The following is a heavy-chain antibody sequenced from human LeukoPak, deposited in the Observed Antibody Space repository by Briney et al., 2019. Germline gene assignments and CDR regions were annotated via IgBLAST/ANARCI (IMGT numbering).Heavy chain of an antibody. CDR2: VSFGGGT. CDR3: VRASVESGGAFDI. V-gene: IGHV4-59*01. D-gene: IGHD2-15*01. Sequence: SETLSLTCTVSGGSLSTDYWSWIRQPPGKGLDWIGYVSFGGGTNYNPSLTSRVITSADTSKNQFSLNLTSVTAADTAVYYCVRASVESGGAFDIWGQGTMVTVSS. CDR1: GGSLSTDY. J-gene: IGHJ3*02.